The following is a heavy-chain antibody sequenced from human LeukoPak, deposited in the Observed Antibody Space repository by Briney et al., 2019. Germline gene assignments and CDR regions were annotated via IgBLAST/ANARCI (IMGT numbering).Heavy chain of an antibody. CDR1: GITVSSNY. CDR3: AKDSRTTYDSSWLYYFDS. CDR2: ISSSGSTI. Sequence: GGSLRLSCAASGITVSSNYMNWVRQAPGKGLEWVSYISSSGSTIYYADSVKGRFTISRDNSKNTLYLQMNRLRAEDTAVYYCAKDSRTTYDSSWLYYFDSWGQGTLVTVSS. J-gene: IGHJ4*02. V-gene: IGHV3-48*01. D-gene: IGHD6-13*01.